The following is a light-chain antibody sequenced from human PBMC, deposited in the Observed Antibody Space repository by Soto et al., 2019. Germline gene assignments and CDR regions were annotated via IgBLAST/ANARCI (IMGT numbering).Light chain of an antibody. CDR1: QSISSW. CDR2: KAS. J-gene: IGKJ1*01. Sequence: DIQMTQSPSTLSASVGDRVTITCRASQSISSWLAWYQQKPGKAPKLLINKASSLESGVPSRFSASGSGTEFTLTISGLQPDDFATYYCHQYNSYTWTFGQGTKVDIK. CDR3: HQYNSYTWT. V-gene: IGKV1-5*03.